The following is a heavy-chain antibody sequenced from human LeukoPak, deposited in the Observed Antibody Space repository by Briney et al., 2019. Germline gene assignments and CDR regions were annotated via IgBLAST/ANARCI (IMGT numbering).Heavy chain of an antibody. V-gene: IGHV3-73*01. CDR2: IRSKANSYAT. CDR1: GFTFSGSA. Sequence: PGGSLRLSCAASGFTFSGSAMHWVRQASGKGLEWVGRIRSKANSYATAYAASVKGRFTISRDDSKNTAYLQMNSLKTEDTAVYYCTMAPYYDILTGDDAFDIWGQGTMVTVSS. D-gene: IGHD3-9*01. J-gene: IGHJ3*02. CDR3: TMAPYYDILTGDDAFDI.